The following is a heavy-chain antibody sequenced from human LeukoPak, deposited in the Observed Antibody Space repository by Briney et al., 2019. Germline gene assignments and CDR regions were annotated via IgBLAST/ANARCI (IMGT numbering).Heavy chain of an antibody. V-gene: IGHV4-34*01. CDR2: INHRGSP. Sequence: SETLSLTCAVYGGSFSGYYWSWIRQPPGKGLEWIGEINHRGSPTYNPSLKSRVTISVDTSRNQLSLQLTSVTAADTAIYFCARRLSSRYHFDSWGQGTLVTVSS. J-gene: IGHJ4*02. CDR3: ARRLSSRYHFDS. D-gene: IGHD6-13*01. CDR1: GGSFSGYY.